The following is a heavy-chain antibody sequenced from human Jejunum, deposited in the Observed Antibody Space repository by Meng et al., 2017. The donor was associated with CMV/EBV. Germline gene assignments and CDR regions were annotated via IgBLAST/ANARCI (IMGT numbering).Heavy chain of an antibody. CDR3: ARDLGYISAFDV. Sequence: AAGFTFSSPAMSWVRQAPGKGLEWVAGLDYGGGRTYYGDSVKGRFIISRDNSQNRVYLQMTSLRDEDTAIYYCARDLGYISAFDVWGQGTLVTVSS. V-gene: IGHV3-23*01. CDR2: LDYGGGRT. CDR1: GFTFSSPA. D-gene: IGHD5-18*01. J-gene: IGHJ4*02.